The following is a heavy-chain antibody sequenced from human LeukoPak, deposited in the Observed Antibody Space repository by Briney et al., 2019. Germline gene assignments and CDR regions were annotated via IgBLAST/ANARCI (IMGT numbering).Heavy chain of an antibody. CDR1: GGSISSGSYY. D-gene: IGHD2-2*03. CDR3: ARGFGWIGSGYFDY. CDR2: IYTSGST. Sequence: SETLSLTCTVSGGSISSGSYYWSWIRQPAGKGLEWIGRIYTSGSTNYNPSLKSRVTISVDTSKNQFSLKLSSVTAADTAVYYCARGFGWIGSGYFDYWGQGTLVTVSS. J-gene: IGHJ4*02. V-gene: IGHV4-61*02.